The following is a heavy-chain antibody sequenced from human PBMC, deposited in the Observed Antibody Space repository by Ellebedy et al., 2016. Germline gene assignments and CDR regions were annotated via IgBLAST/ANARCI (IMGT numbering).Heavy chain of an antibody. V-gene: IGHV3-30-3*01. D-gene: IGHD1-1*01. J-gene: IGHJ4*02. CDR1: GFTFSSYA. CDR2: ISYDGSNK. Sequence: GESLKISXAASGFTFSSYAMHWVRQAPGKGLEWVAVISYDGSNKYYADSVKGRFTISRDNSKNTLYLQMNSLRAEDTAVYYCARVTGTLYFDYWGQGTLVTVSS. CDR3: ARVTGTLYFDY.